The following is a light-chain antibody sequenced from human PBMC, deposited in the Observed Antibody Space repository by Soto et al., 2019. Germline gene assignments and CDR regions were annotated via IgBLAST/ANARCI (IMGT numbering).Light chain of an antibody. CDR1: QSIRNY. V-gene: IGKV1-39*01. CDR3: KQRYTTPRT. CDR2: AAS. Sequence: DIQMTQSPSSLSASVGDRVTITCRASQSIRNYLHWYQQKPGEAPNLLIYAASSLQSWVPSRFSGSGSGTDFTLTITSLQPEDFATYYCKQRYTTPRTFGQGTRVEIK. J-gene: IGKJ1*01.